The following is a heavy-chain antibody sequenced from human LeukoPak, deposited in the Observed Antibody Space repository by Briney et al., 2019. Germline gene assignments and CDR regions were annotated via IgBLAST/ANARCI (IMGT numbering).Heavy chain of an antibody. J-gene: IGHJ4*02. CDR2: IYHSGST. D-gene: IGHD3-3*01. CDR1: GGSFSDYY. V-gene: IGHV4-34*01. CDR3: ARRYDFWSGYPPPLDY. Sequence: PSETLSLTCAVYGGSFSDYYWTWIRQPPGKGLEWIGEIYHSGSTNYNPSLKSRVTISVDTSKNQFSLKLYSVTAADTAVYHCARRYDFWSGYPPPLDYWGQGTLVTVSS.